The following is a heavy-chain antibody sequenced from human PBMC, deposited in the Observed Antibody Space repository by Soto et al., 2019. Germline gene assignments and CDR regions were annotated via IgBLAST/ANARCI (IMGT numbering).Heavy chain of an antibody. CDR3: ARTSLVVAAATREDY. D-gene: IGHD2-15*01. CDR1: GFTFSSYW. Sequence: EVQLVESGGALVQPGGSLRLSCAASGFTFSSYWMHWVRQAPGKGLVWVSRINSDGSSTSYAYSVKGRFTISRDNAKNTLYLQMNSLRAEDTAVYYCARTSLVVAAATREDYWGQGTLVTVSS. J-gene: IGHJ4*02. CDR2: INSDGSST. V-gene: IGHV3-74*01.